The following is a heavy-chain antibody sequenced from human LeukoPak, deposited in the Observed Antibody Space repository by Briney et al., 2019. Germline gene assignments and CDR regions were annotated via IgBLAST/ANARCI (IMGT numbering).Heavy chain of an antibody. CDR2: ISSSSSTI. J-gene: IGHJ4*02. D-gene: IGHD3-22*01. V-gene: IGHV3-48*01. Sequence: GGSLRLSCAASGFTFSSYSMNWVRQAPGKGLEWVSYISSSSSTIYYADSVKGRFTISRDNAKNSLYLQMNSLRAEDTAVYYCAREAGETRNPMIVRTYYFDYWGQGTLVTVSS. CDR1: GFTFSSYS. CDR3: AREAGETRNPMIVRTYYFDY.